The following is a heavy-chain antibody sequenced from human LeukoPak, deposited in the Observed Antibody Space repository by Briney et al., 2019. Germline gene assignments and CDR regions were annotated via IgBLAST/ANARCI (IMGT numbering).Heavy chain of an antibody. CDR2: IDTLADT. Sequence: PGGPLTLPCAASGLIHSIQDMQCPPETTEKALQCVSAIDTLADTFYSDSVKGRFTISRENAKNSLYLQMNNLRAGDTATYYCATGRSSGWSYAFDFWGRGTMVTVSS. CDR3: ATGRSSGWSYAFDF. D-gene: IGHD6-19*01. CDR1: GLIHSIQD. J-gene: IGHJ3*01. V-gene: IGHV3-13*01.